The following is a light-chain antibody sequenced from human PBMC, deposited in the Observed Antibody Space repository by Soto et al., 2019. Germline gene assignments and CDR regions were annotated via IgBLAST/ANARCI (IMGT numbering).Light chain of an antibody. CDR2: EVS. Sequence: QSVLTQPASVSGSPGQSITISCTGTSSDVGGYNYVSWYQQHPGKAPKLMIYEVSNRPSGVSNRFSGSKSGNTASLTISGLQAEDEAYYYCSSYTSSNTRYVFGTGTKLTVL. V-gene: IGLV2-14*01. J-gene: IGLJ1*01. CDR1: SSDVGGYNY. CDR3: SSYTSSNTRYV.